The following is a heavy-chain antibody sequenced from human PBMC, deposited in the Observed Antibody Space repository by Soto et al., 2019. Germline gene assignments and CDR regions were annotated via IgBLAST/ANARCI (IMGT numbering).Heavy chain of an antibody. D-gene: IGHD3-22*01. J-gene: IGHJ4*02. Sequence: GGSLRLSCAASGFTFSSYWMHWVRQAPGKGLVWVSRINSDGSSTSYADSVKGRFTISRDNAKNTLYLQMNSLRAEDTAVYYCARGSNYYDSSGYYEYYFDYWGQGTLVTVSS. CDR2: INSDGSST. CDR3: ARGSNYYDSSGYYEYYFDY. V-gene: IGHV3-74*01. CDR1: GFTFSSYW.